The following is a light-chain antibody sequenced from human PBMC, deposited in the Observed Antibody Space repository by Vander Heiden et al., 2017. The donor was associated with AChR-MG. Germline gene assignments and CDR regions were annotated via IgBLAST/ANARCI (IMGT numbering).Light chain of an antibody. CDR3: AAWDNSLNGLYV. V-gene: IGLV1-44*01. CDR2: TTN. Sequence: HSVVTPPPSASGTPGQRVTISCSGSSSNIGRNSVHWHQQLPGTAPKLLISTTNARPSGVPDRCSGFKSGTSASLAISGLQPEDEAHYYCAAWDNSLNGLYVFGTGTKVTVL. CDR1: SSNIGRNS. J-gene: IGLJ1*01.